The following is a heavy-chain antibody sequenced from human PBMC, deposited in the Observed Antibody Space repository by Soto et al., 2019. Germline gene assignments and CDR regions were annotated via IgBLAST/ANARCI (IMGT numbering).Heavy chain of an antibody. D-gene: IGHD6-6*01. CDR2: ISGSGGST. CDR3: AKCIAARPFSPDY. Sequence: TGGSLRLSCAASGFTFSSYAMSWVRQAPGKGLEWVSAISGSGGSTYYADSVKGRFTISRDNSKNTLYLQMNSLRAEDTAVYYCAKCIAARPFSPDYWGQGTLVTVSS. J-gene: IGHJ4*02. V-gene: IGHV3-23*01. CDR1: GFTFSSYA.